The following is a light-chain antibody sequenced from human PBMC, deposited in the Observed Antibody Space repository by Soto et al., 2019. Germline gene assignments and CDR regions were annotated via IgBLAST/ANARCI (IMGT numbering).Light chain of an antibody. J-gene: IGLJ1*01. CDR1: SSDVGGYNY. CDR2: DVS. V-gene: IGLV2-8*01. Sequence: QSVLTQPPSAFGCPGQSVTISCTGTSSDVGGYNYVSWYQQHPGKAPKLMIYDVSQRPSGVPDRFSGSKSGNTASLTVSGLQAEDEADYYCSSYAVAHIVFGTGXKVTVL. CDR3: SSYAVAHIV.